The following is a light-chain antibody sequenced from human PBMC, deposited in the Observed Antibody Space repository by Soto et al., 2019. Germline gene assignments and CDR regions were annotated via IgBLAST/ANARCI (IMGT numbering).Light chain of an antibody. V-gene: IGLV7-43*01. Sequence: QSVVTQAPSLTVSPGGTVTLTCASSTGAVTSYNYPTWIQQKPGQTPRALIYSTSTRPSWTPARFSGSLLGGKAALTLSSVQPEDEAEYYCLLYYGGAYVLFGGGTKVTVL. CDR3: LLYYGGAYVL. CDR2: STS. CDR1: TGAVTSYNY. J-gene: IGLJ2*01.